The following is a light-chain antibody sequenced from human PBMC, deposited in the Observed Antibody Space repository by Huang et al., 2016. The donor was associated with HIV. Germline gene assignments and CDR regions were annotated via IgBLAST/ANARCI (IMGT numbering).Light chain of an antibody. CDR1: QDIGGA. J-gene: IGKJ4*01. Sequence: EIVLTQSPDFQSVTPKEKVTITCRASQDIGGALHWYQQKPDQSPKLLSSGVPSRFSGSGSGTDFTLTINSLEAEDAATYYCHQSSTLHTFGGGTKVEIK. V-gene: IGKV6-21*01. CDR3: HQSSTLHT.